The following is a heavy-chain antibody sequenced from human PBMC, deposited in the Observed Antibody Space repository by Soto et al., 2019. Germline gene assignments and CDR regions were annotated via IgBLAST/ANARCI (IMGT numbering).Heavy chain of an antibody. CDR3: TTAAGGMWGADY. Sequence: GSLRLSGAASVFTFRNVWMSWVRQAPGKGLEWVGRVKSKSDGATTDYAAPVKGRFTVSRDDSQNTLSRQMDSLKIEDTAVYFCTTAAGGMWGADYWGQGTPVTVSS. D-gene: IGHD1-26*01. J-gene: IGHJ4*02. CDR2: VKSKSDGATT. CDR1: VFTFRNVW. V-gene: IGHV3-15*01.